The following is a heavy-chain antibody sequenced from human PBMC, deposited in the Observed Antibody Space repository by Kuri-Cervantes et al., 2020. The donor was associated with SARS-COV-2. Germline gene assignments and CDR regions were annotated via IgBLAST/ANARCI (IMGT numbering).Heavy chain of an antibody. J-gene: IGHJ3*02. CDR1: GGSISSSSYY. Sequence: SETLSLTCTVSGGSISSSSYYWGWIRQPPGKGLEWIGSIYHSGSTYYNPSLKSRVTISVDTSKSQFSLKLSSVTAADTAVYYCARQYLAVAPNAFDIWGQGTMVTVSS. CDR2: IYHSGST. V-gene: IGHV4-39*01. CDR3: ARQYLAVAPNAFDI. D-gene: IGHD6-19*01.